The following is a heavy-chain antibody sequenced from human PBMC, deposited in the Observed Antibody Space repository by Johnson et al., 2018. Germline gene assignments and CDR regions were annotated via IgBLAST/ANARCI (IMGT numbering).Heavy chain of an antibody. CDR2: INPDGSVQ. D-gene: IGHD2-21*02. V-gene: IGHV3-7*01. CDR3: TTSHDYAFDF. Sequence: VQLVQSGGGLVQPGGSLRLSCAASGFSLRSNWMTWVRQAPGKGLEWVATINPDGSVQHYADSGRFPVSRDNDRDSVYLQMNSLRAEDTAVYHCTTSHDYAFDFWGQGTMVTVSS. J-gene: IGHJ3*01. CDR1: GFSLRSNW.